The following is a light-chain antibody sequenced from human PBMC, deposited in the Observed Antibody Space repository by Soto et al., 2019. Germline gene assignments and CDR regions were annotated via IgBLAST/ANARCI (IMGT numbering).Light chain of an antibody. CDR1: QSVSSY. CDR2: DAS. J-gene: IGKJ1*01. V-gene: IGKV3-11*01. CDR3: QQRSNWPWT. Sequence: EIVLTQSPATLSLSPGERATLSCRASQSVSSYLAWYKQKPGQAPRLLIYDASNRATGIPARFSGSGSGTDFTLTISSLEPEEFAVYYCQQRSNWPWTFSQGTKVEIK.